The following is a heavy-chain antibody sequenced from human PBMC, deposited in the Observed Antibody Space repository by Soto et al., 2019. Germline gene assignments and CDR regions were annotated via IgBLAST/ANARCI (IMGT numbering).Heavy chain of an antibody. J-gene: IGHJ4*02. Sequence: LSLTCSVSCDSISRYYWSWIRQSPGKGLEWIGRIYIGGDTNYNPSLKSRVTMSMDTSKNQLSLKLSSVTAADTAVYYCAREYTETVDGPTPYYFDYWGQGTPVTVSS. CDR2: IYIGGDT. V-gene: IGHV4-4*07. CDR1: CDSISRYY. D-gene: IGHD6-19*01. CDR3: AREYTETVDGPTPYYFDY.